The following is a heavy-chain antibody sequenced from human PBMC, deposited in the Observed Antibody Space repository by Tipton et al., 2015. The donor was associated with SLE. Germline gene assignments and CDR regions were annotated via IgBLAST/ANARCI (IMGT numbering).Heavy chain of an antibody. D-gene: IGHD3-16*01. CDR2: IYYSGST. V-gene: IGHV4-39*01. CDR3: ARARAGGLLSSWYFDL. J-gene: IGHJ2*01. CDR1: GGPISSSSYY. Sequence: TLSLTCTVSGGPISSSSYYWGWIHQPPGKGLEWIVSIYYSGSTYYNPSLKSRVTISVDTSKNQFSLKLSSVTAADTAVYYCARARAGGLLSSWYFDLWGRGTLVTVSS.